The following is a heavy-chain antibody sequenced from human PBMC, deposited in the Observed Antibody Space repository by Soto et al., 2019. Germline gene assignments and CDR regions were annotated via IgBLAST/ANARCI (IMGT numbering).Heavy chain of an antibody. J-gene: IGHJ6*02. D-gene: IGHD6-25*01. Sequence: GESLKISCKGSGYSFTSYWIGWVRQMPGKGLEWMGIIYPGDSDTRYSPSFQGQVTMSVDKSTSTAYLQWSSLKASDTAMYYCATDAARAYYYYGMDVWGQGTTVTGS. CDR1: GYSFTSYW. V-gene: IGHV5-51*01. CDR2: IYPGDSDT. CDR3: ATDAARAYYYYGMDV.